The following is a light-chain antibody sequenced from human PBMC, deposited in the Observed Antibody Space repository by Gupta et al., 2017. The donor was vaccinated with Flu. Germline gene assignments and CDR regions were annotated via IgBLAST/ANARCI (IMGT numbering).Light chain of an antibody. V-gene: IGLV2-14*03. Sequence: SITISCTGVISDIDNYNSVSWFQQHPGKAPKLIIYTVISRPSGVSNRFSGSKSGNTASLTISGLQAEDEADYYCSSYTSHNTYVFGTVTKVTVL. CDR3: SSYTSHNTYV. CDR1: ISDIDNYNS. J-gene: IGLJ1*01. CDR2: TVI.